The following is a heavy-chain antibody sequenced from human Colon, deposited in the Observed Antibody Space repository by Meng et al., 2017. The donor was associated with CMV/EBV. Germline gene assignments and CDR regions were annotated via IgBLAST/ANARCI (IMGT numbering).Heavy chain of an antibody. CDR1: ASVSSGGSY. D-gene: IGHD4-11*01. V-gene: IGHV4-61*08. J-gene: IGHJ4*02. CDR2: VSYSGDT. Sequence: ASVSSGGSYWSGVRQPTGQRLEWMGYVSYSGDTKYNHSLNSLVTMSLDTSTNQFSLKLSSVTAADTALYYCARRTTLSPHAYYFDYGGQGILVTVSS. CDR3: ARRTTLSPHAYYFDY.